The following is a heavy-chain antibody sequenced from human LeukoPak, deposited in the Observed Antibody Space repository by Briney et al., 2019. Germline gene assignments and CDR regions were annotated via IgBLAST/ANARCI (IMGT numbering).Heavy chain of an antibody. J-gene: IGHJ3*02. CDR1: GYTFTGYC. CDR3: ARANTPHYYDTSGYHDAFDI. V-gene: IGHV1-46*01. CDR2: INPSGGST. D-gene: IGHD3-22*01. Sequence: GASVKVSCKASGYTFTGYCMHWVRQAPGQGLEWMGIINPSGGSTSYAQKFQGRVTMTRDMSTSTVYMELSSLRSEDTAVYYCARANTPHYYDTSGYHDAFDIWGQGTMVTVSS.